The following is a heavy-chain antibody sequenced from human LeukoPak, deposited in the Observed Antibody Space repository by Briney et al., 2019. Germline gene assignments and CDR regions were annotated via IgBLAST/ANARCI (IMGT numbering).Heavy chain of an antibody. J-gene: IGHJ4*02. V-gene: IGHV3-74*01. Sequence: PAGSLRLSYAASGFTFSSYWRHWVRQAPGKGLEWVSRINSGGSTTNYAESVKGRFPMSRDNARTPLYLQMNPLRAEDTAVYYCARDHFDDSSGYDVVYWGQGTLVTVSS. CDR2: INSGGSTT. D-gene: IGHD3-22*01. CDR3: ARDHFDDSSGYDVVY. CDR1: GFTFSSYW.